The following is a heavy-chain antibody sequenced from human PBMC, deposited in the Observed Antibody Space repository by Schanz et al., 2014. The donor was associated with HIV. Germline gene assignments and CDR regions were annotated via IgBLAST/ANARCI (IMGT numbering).Heavy chain of an antibody. CDR1: GYTFTNYD. D-gene: IGHD5-12*01. J-gene: IGHJ4*02. V-gene: IGHV1-18*01. CDR3: ARGAAEMATMTPWRY. CDR2: INTYYSTS. Sequence: QVYLVQSGTEVKKPGASVKVSCKASGYTFTNYDIVWVRQAPGQGLEWMAWINTYYSTSHYAQRLQGRVTVTRDKSTSTVYVEMRDLRSDDTAVYYCARGAAEMATMTPWRYWGQGTLVTVSS.